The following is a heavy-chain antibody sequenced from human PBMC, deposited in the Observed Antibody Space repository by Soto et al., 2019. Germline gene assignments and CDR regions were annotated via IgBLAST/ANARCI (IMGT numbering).Heavy chain of an antibody. CDR3: AKDMSVDYYYGMEV. D-gene: IGHD3-10*02. V-gene: IGHV3-30*18. J-gene: IGHJ6*02. CDR2: ISCDGSNK. Sequence: GGSLRLSCAASGFTFSSYGMHWVRQAPGKGLEWVAVISCDGSNKYHADSVKGRFTISRDNSKNTLYLKMNSLRAEDTAGYDFAKDMSVDYYYGMEVWCQRTAVTVSS. CDR1: GFTFSSYG.